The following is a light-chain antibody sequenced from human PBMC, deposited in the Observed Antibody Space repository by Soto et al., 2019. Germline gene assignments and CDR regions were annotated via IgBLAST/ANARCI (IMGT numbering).Light chain of an antibody. CDR1: QSVSSY. J-gene: IGKJ4*01. CDR2: DAS. V-gene: IGKV3-11*01. CDR3: QQRSNWPPVT. Sequence: EILLTQSPATLSLSPGERATLSCRASQSVSSYLAWYQQKPGQAPRLLIYDASNRATGIPARFSGSGSGTDFTLTISSLEPEDLAVYYCQQRSNWPPVTFGGGTKVDIK.